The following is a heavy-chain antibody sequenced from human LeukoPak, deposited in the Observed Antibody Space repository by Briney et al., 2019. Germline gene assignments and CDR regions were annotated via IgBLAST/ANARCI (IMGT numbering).Heavy chain of an antibody. D-gene: IGHD5-24*01. CDR1: GGTFSSYA. J-gene: IGHJ4*02. CDR3: ARSLGGTGWLQLYY. V-gene: IGHV1-69*06. Sequence: SVKVPCKASGGTFSSYAISWVRQAPGQGLEWMGGIIPIFGTANYAQKFQGRVTITADKSTSTAYMELSRLRSDDTAVYYCARSLGGTGWLQLYYWGQGTLVTVSS. CDR2: IIPIFGTA.